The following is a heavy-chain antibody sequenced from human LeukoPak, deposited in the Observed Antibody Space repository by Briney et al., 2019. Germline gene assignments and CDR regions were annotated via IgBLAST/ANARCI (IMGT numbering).Heavy chain of an antibody. Sequence: ASVKVSCKASGYTFTSYDINWVRQATGQGLEWMGWMNPNSGNTSYAQKFQGGVTMTRNTSISTAYMELSSLRSEDTAVYYCARSAGVAGIFFYYYYMDVWGKGTTVTVSS. CDR2: MNPNSGNT. V-gene: IGHV1-8*01. D-gene: IGHD6-19*01. CDR1: GYTFTSYD. CDR3: ARSAGVAGIFFYYYYMDV. J-gene: IGHJ6*03.